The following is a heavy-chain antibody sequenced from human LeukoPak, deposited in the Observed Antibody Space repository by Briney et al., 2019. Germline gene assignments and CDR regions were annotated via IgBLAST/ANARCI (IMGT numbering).Heavy chain of an antibody. CDR1: GVSISSNNYY. CDR2: IYYTGST. J-gene: IGHJ4*02. CDR3: ARMGGSYHSSFHY. D-gene: IGHD1-26*01. V-gene: IGHV4-39*01. Sequence: PSETLSLTCTASGVSISSNNYYWGWIRQPPGKGLEWIGSIYYTGSTYYNPSLKSRVTISVDTSKNQFSLNLSSVTAADTALYYCARMGGSYHSSFHYWGQGTLVTVSS.